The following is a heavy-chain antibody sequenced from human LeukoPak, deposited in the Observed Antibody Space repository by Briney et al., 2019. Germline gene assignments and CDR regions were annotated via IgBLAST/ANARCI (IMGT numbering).Heavy chain of an antibody. Sequence: PGGSLRLSCVVSGFTLSSDWMNWVRQAPGKGLEWVSSISSSSSYIYYADSVKGRFTISRDNAKNSLYLQMNSLRAEDTAVYYCARDHEDGDFDYWGQGTLVTVSS. J-gene: IGHJ4*02. D-gene: IGHD5-24*01. CDR2: ISSSSSYI. V-gene: IGHV3-21*01. CDR3: ARDHEDGDFDY. CDR1: GFTLSSDW.